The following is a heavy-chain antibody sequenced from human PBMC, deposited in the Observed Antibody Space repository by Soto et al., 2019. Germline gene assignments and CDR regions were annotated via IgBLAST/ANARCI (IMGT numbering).Heavy chain of an antibody. Sequence: PGGSLRLSCAASGFTFSDHYMSWIRQAPGKGLEWISYMTRSGSSSSYADSVKGRFTSSRDNAKNSLYLQMNSLRGDDTAVYYCARELSGNYLAFDLWGQGTMVTVSS. CDR3: ARELSGNYLAFDL. D-gene: IGHD1-26*01. J-gene: IGHJ3*01. V-gene: IGHV3-11*01. CDR2: MTRSGSSS. CDR1: GFTFSDHY.